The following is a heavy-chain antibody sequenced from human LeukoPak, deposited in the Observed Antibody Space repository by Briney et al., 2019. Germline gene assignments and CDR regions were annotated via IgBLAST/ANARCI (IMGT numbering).Heavy chain of an antibody. J-gene: IGHJ4*02. CDR3: ARDLGYSSSFYYFDY. CDR1: GFTFSSYA. CDR2: ISSSSSTI. V-gene: IGHV3-48*04. Sequence: TGGSLRLSCAAPGFTFSSYAMSWVRQAPGKGLEWVSYISSSSSTIYYADSVKGRFTISRDNAKNSLYLQMNSLRAEDTAVYYCARDLGYSSSFYYFDYWGQGTLVTVSS. D-gene: IGHD6-6*01.